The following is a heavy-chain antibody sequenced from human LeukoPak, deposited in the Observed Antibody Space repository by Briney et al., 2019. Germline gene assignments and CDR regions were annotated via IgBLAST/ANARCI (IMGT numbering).Heavy chain of an antibody. CDR2: ISSSSYI. V-gene: IGHV3-21*01. Sequence: GWSLRLSCAASGFTFSSYSMNWVHQAPGKGLEWVSSISSSSYIYYADSVKGRFTISRDNAKNSLYLQMNSLRAEDTAVYYCARGIFGFANWFDPWGQGTLVTVSS. J-gene: IGHJ5*02. D-gene: IGHD3-3*01. CDR1: GFTFSSYS. CDR3: ARGIFGFANWFDP.